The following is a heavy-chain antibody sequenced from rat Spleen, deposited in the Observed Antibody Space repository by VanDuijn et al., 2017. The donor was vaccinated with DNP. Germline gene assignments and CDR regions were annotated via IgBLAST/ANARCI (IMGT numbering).Heavy chain of an antibody. CDR2: INSAGST. CDR3: ARWVRGLDY. Sequence: EVQLQESGPGLVKPSQSLSLTCSVTGYSITSNYWGWIRKFPGNKLEWMAYINSAGSTNYNPSLKSRISITRDTSKNQFFLQLNSVTTEDTATYYCARWVRGLDYWGQGAMVTVSS. V-gene: IGHV3-3*01. D-gene: IGHD4-3*01. J-gene: IGHJ2*01. CDR1: GYSITSNY.